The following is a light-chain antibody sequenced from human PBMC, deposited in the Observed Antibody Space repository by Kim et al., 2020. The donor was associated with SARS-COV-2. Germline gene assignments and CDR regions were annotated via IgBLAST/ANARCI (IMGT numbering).Light chain of an antibody. J-gene: IGLJ3*02. V-gene: IGLV2-23*02. Sequence: QSALTQPASVSGSPGQSITISCTGTGNDIGSYDLVSWYQHYPGKAPTLVIYEVSQRPSGLSNRFSASKSDNTASLTISGLRAEDEAEYYCCSYAGGDTWVFGGGTTLTVL. CDR2: EVS. CDR3: CSYAGGDTWV. CDR1: GNDIGSYDL.